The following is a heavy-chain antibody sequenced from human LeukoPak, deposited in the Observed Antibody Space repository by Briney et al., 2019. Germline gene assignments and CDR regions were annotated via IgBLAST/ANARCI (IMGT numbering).Heavy chain of an antibody. CDR2: MNPNSGNT. Sequence: ASVKVSCKASGYTFTSYDINWVRQATGQGLEWMGWMNPNSGNTGYAQKFQGRVTMTRNTSISTAYMELSSLRSEDTAVYYCARSPGTGYYYGMDVWGQGTMVTVSS. CDR3: ARSPGTGYYYGMDV. J-gene: IGHJ6*02. V-gene: IGHV1-8*01. CDR1: GYTFTSYD.